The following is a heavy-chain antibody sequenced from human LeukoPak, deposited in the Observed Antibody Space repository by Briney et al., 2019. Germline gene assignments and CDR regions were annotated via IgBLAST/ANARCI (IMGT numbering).Heavy chain of an antibody. Sequence: GGSLRLSCAASGFTFSSYGMHWVRQAPGKGLEWVAVISYDGSNKYYADSVKGRFTISRDNSKNTLYLQMNSLRAEDTAVYYCAKDQGYSYGAYYYYGMDVWGQGTTVTVSS. D-gene: IGHD5-18*01. V-gene: IGHV3-30*18. J-gene: IGHJ6*02. CDR2: ISYDGSNK. CDR3: AKDQGYSYGAYYYYGMDV. CDR1: GFTFSSYG.